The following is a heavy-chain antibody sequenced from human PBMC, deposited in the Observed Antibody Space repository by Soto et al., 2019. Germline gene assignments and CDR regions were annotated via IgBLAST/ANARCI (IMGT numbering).Heavy chain of an antibody. Sequence: QVQLQESGPGLVKPSQTLSLTCTVSGGSISSGDYYWSWIRQPPGKGLEWIGYIYYSGSAYYNPSLKSRVTISVDTSKNQFSLKLSSVTAADTAVYYCARVPRDGYNYSDYWGQGTLVTVSS. CDR3: ARVPRDGYNYSDY. V-gene: IGHV4-30-4*01. D-gene: IGHD5-12*01. CDR1: GGSISSGDYY. CDR2: IYYSGSA. J-gene: IGHJ4*02.